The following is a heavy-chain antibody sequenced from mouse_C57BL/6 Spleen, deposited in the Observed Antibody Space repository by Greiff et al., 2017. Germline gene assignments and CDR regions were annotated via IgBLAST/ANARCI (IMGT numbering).Heavy chain of an antibody. CDR3: ARIHYDYGAMDY. CDR1: GFSLTSYG. CDR2: IWSGGST. Sequence: VQLQQSGPGLVQPSQSLSITCTVSGFSLTSYGVHWVRQSPGKGLEWLGVIWSGGSTDYNAAFISRLSISKDNSKSQVFFKRNSLQADDTAIYYCARIHYDYGAMDYWGQGTSAPASS. D-gene: IGHD1-1*02. V-gene: IGHV2-2*01. J-gene: IGHJ4*01.